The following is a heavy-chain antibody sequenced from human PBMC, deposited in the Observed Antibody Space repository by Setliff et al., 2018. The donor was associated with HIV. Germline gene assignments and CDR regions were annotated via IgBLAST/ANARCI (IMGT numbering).Heavy chain of an antibody. CDR1: GFTFSAYA. D-gene: IGHD3-22*01. CDR3: ARDPDYYDSSGPDDAFDI. V-gene: IGHV3-23*01. CDR2: TTSNGRTT. Sequence: GGSLRLSCAASGFTFSAYAMTWVRRAPGRGLEWVSATTSNGRTTDYAESVRGRFTLSRDNSGNTLYLQMTSPRAEDTAVYYCARDPDYYDSSGPDDAFDIWGQGTMVTV. J-gene: IGHJ3*02.